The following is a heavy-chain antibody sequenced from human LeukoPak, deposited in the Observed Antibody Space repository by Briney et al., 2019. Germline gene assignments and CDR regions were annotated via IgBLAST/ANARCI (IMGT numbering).Heavy chain of an antibody. D-gene: IGHD3-10*01. CDR3: ASGGRSYSRFHFDY. J-gene: IGHJ4*02. CDR2: INPNSGGT. CDR1: GYTFTGYY. Sequence: ASVKVSCKASGYTFTGYYMHWVRQAPGQGLEWMGWINPNSGGTNYAQKFQGRVTITTDESTSTAYMELSSLRSEDTAVYYCASGGRSYSRFHFDYWGQGTLVTVSS. V-gene: IGHV1-2*02.